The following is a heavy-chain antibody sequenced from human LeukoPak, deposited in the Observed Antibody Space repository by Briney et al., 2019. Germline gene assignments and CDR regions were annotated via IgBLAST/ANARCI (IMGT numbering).Heavy chain of an antibody. CDR3: SSTSAEGFAY. Sequence: GGSLRLSCAASGFTFSGSAMQWVRQASGKGLEWVGRIRSKANSYATAYAASVKGRFTISRDDSKNTAYLQMNSLKTEDTAVYYCSSTSAEGFAYLGRGTLVSVSS. D-gene: IGHD1-26*01. J-gene: IGHJ4*02. CDR2: IRSKANSYAT. CDR1: GFTFSGSA. V-gene: IGHV3-73*01.